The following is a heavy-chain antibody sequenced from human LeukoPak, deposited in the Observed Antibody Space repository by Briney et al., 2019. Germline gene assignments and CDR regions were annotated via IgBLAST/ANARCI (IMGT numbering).Heavy chain of an antibody. Sequence: ASVKVSCKASGGTFSSYAISWVRQAPGQGLEWMGRINPIFGAANYAQKSQGRVTITADKSTSTAYMELSSLRSEDTAVYYCARSFCSSTSCYGASYYYDYMDVWGKGTTVTVSS. CDR2: INPIFGAA. D-gene: IGHD2-2*01. CDR1: GGTFSSYA. CDR3: ARSFCSSTSCYGASYYYDYMDV. J-gene: IGHJ6*03. V-gene: IGHV1-69*06.